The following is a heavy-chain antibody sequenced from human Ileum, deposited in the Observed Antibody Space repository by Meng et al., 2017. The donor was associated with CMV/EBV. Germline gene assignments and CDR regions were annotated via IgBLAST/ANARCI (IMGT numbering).Heavy chain of an antibody. CDR3: AHTQPVYNWFDP. CDR1: GFSLSNSGVG. J-gene: IGHJ5*02. Sequence: TFCGFSLSNSGVGVGWIRQPPGKALEWLALIYWNDDKRYSPSLKSRLTITKDTSKNQVVLTMTNMDPVDTATYYCAHTQPVYNWFDPWGQGTLVTVSS. CDR2: IYWNDDK. D-gene: IGHD6-6*01. V-gene: IGHV2-5*01.